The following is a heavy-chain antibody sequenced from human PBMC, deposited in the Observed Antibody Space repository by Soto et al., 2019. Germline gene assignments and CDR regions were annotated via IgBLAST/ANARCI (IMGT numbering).Heavy chain of an antibody. V-gene: IGHV3-48*02. CDR3: XREVXXXXXXXWFDP. CDR2: ISSSSSTI. CDR1: GFTFSSYS. Sequence: EVQLVESGGGLVQPGGSLRLSCAASGFTFSSYSMNWVRQAPGKGLEWVSYISSSSSTIYYADSVKGRFTISRDNDKNSLYLQMNSLRDEDTAVYYXXREVXXXXXXXWFDPWGQGTLVTVSS. J-gene: IGHJ5*02.